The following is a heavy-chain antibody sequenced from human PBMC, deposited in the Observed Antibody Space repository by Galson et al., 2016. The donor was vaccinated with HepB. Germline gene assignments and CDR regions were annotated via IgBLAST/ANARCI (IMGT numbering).Heavy chain of an antibody. CDR3: ARGRLTGTTHWFDP. CDR1: GGSVDSGAYY. V-gene: IGHV4-31*03. J-gene: IGHJ5*02. CDR2: IYYNGNT. D-gene: IGHD1-20*01. Sequence: TLSLTCTVSGGSVDSGAYYWSWLRQHPDKGLEWIGYIYYNGNTYFNPSLKSRVSISVDTSKNQFSLRLTSVTAADTALYYCARGRLTGTTHWFDPWGQGTLVTVSS.